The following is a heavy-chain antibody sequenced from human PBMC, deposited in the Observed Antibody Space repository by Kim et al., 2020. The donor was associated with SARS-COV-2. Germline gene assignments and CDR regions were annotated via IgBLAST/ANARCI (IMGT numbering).Heavy chain of an antibody. Sequence: SETLSLTCTVSGGSISSGGYYWSWIRQHPGKGLEWIGYIYYSGSTYYNPSLKSRVTISVDTSKNQFSLKLSSVTAADTAVYYCARGPARGTTSSFDIWGQGTMVTVSS. CDR2: IYYSGST. CDR3: ARGPARGTTSSFDI. J-gene: IGHJ3*02. V-gene: IGHV4-31*03. CDR1: GGSISSGGYY. D-gene: IGHD1-7*01.